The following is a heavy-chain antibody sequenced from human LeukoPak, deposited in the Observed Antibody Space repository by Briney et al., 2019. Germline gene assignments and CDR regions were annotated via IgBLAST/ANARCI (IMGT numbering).Heavy chain of an antibody. CDR2: IYYSGST. J-gene: IGHJ4*02. CDR1: GGSISSYY. CDR3: ARDHSSSWYYY. D-gene: IGHD6-13*01. V-gene: IGHV4-39*07. Sequence: PSETLSLTCTVSGGSISSYYWGWIRQPPGKGLEWIGSIYYSGSTYYNPSLKSRVTISVDTSKNQFSLKLSSVTAADTAVYYCARDHSSSWYYYWGQGTLVTVSS.